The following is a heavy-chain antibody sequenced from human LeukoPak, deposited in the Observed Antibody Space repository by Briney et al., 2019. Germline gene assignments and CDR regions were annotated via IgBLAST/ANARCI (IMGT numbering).Heavy chain of an antibody. D-gene: IGHD2-2*01. CDR2: ISGNNDNP. CDR1: GYTFTGFY. V-gene: IGHV1-18*04. Sequence: GASVKVSCKASGYTFTGFYMHWVRQAPGQGLEWMAWISGNNDNPNYGQKFQGRFTVTTDSSTSTAYMELRNLRSDDTAVYYCARDGTSTDDYWGQGTLVTVSS. J-gene: IGHJ4*02. CDR3: ARDGTSTDDY.